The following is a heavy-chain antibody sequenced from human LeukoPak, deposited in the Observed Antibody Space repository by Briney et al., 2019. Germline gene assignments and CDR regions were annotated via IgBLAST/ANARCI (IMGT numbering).Heavy chain of an antibody. CDR1: GGSISSHY. CDR3: GRAYGSGLPDY. CDR2: IYYSGST. Sequence: PSETLSLTCTVSGGSISSHYWSWIRQPPGKGLEWIGHIYYSGSTNYNPSLKSRVTISVDTFKNQFSLKLSSVTAADTAVYYCGRAYGSGLPDYWGQGTLVTVSS. V-gene: IGHV4-59*11. J-gene: IGHJ4*02. D-gene: IGHD6-19*01.